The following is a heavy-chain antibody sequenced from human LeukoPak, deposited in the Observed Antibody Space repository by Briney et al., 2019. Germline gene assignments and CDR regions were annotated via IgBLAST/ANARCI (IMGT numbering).Heavy chain of an antibody. Sequence: PGGSLRLSCLGSGFGFSNYWMTWLRQAPGEGLEWVANIKEDGSVIYYADSVKGRFTISRDNAKNSVYLQMNSLRVEDTALYYCAAGRWFGEFAGSVFGDWGQGTLVTVSS. J-gene: IGHJ4*02. CDR3: AAGRWFGEFAGSVFGD. V-gene: IGHV3-7*01. D-gene: IGHD3-10*01. CDR2: IKEDGSVI. CDR1: GFGFSNYW.